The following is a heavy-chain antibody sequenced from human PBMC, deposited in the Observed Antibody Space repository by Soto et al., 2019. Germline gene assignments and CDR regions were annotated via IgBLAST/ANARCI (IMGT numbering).Heavy chain of an antibody. Sequence: PGESLKISCKGSGYSFTSYWIGWVRQMPGKSLEWMGIIYPGDSDTRYSPSFQGQVTISADKSISTAYLQWSSLKASDTAMYYCAGIRVSGWYTLGYYGMDVWGQGTTVTVSS. V-gene: IGHV5-51*01. D-gene: IGHD6-19*01. J-gene: IGHJ6*02. CDR1: GYSFTSYW. CDR3: AGIRVSGWYTLGYYGMDV. CDR2: IYPGDSDT.